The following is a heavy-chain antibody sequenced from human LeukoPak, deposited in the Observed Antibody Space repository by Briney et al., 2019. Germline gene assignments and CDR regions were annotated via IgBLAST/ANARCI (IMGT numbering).Heavy chain of an antibody. J-gene: IGHJ4*02. CDR1: GGSISSSNW. CDR3: ARARPSSGYSYGYPDY. Sequence: PSETLSLTCAVSGGSISSSNWWSWVRQPPGKGLEWIGEIYHSGSTNYSPSLKSRVTISVDKSKNQFSLKLSSVTAADTAVYYCARARPSSGYSYGYPDYWGQGTLVTVSS. D-gene: IGHD5-18*01. CDR2: IYHSGST. V-gene: IGHV4-4*02.